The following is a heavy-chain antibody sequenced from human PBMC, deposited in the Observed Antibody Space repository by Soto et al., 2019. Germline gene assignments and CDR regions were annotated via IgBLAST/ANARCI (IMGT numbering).Heavy chain of an antibody. Sequence: SETLSLTCTVSGGSISSYYWSWIRQPPGKGLEWIGYIYYSGNTNYNPYLKSRVTISVDTSKTQFSLKLSSVTAADTAVYYCARLSRDGYNIDAFDIWGQGTMVTVSS. CDR1: GGSISSYY. D-gene: IGHD5-12*01. V-gene: IGHV4-59*08. J-gene: IGHJ3*02. CDR3: ARLSRDGYNIDAFDI. CDR2: IYYSGNT.